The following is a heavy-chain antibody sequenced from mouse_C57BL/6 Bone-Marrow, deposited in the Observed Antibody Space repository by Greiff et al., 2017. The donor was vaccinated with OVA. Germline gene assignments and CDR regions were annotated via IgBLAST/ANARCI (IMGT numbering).Heavy chain of an antibody. D-gene: IGHD1-1*01. V-gene: IGHV1-69*01. CDR3: ARDYGSSSFDY. CDR1: GYTFTSYW. Sequence: QVHVKQPGAELVMPGASVKLSCKASGYTFTSYWMHWVKQRPGQGLEWIGEIDPYDSYTNYNQKFKGQSPLTVDKSSSTAYMQLSSLTSEDSAVYYCARDYGSSSFDYWGQGTTLTVSS. CDR2: IDPYDSYT. J-gene: IGHJ2*01.